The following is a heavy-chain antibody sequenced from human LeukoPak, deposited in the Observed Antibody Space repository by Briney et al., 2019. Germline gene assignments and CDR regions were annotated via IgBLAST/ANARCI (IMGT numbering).Heavy chain of an antibody. J-gene: IGHJ4*02. CDR2: INSSSSYI. D-gene: IGHD1-1*01. Sequence: PGGSLRLSCAASGFTFSSYSMNWVRQAPGKGLEWVSSINSSSSYIYYADSVKGRFTISRDNAKNSLYLQMNSLRAEDTAVYYCARAPVDWNDDPLPSYFDYWGQGTLVTVSS. V-gene: IGHV3-21*01. CDR3: ARAPVDWNDDPLPSYFDY. CDR1: GFTFSSYS.